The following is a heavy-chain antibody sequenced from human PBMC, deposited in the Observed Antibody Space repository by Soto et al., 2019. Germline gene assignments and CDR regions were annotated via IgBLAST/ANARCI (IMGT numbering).Heavy chain of an antibody. CDR1: GGSISSYY. CDR3: ARHRWLGGLFDY. CDR2: IYYSGST. Sequence: QVQLQESGPGLVKPSETLSLTCTVSGGSISSYYWSWIRQPPGKGLEWIGYIYYSGSTNYNPSLKSRVTISVDTSKNQCSLKLSSVTAADTAVYYCARHRWLGGLFDYWGQGTLVTVSS. D-gene: IGHD6-19*01. V-gene: IGHV4-59*01. J-gene: IGHJ4*02.